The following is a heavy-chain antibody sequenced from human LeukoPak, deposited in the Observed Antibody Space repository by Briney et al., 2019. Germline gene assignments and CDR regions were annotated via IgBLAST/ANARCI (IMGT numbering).Heavy chain of an antibody. J-gene: IGHJ6*02. Sequence: ASVKVSFKASGYTFTIYYMHWVRQAPGQGLEWMGIINPSGGSTSYAQKFQGRVTMTRDTSTSTVYMELSSLRSEDTAVYYCAREVVGNVDTAMVTRGYYYYGMDVWGQGTTVTVSS. CDR1: GYTFTIYY. CDR2: INPSGGST. CDR3: AREVVGNVDTAMVTRGYYYYGMDV. D-gene: IGHD5-18*01. V-gene: IGHV1-46*01.